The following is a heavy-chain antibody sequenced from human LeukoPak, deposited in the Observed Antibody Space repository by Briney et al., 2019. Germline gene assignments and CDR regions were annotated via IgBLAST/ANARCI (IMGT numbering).Heavy chain of an antibody. CDR2: ISYDGSNK. V-gene: IGHV3-30*04. Sequence: PGGSLRLSCAASGFTFSSYAMHWVRQAPGKGLEWVAVISYDGSNKYYADSVKGRFTISRDNSKNTLYLQMNSLRAEDTAVYYCARVLGYNWGGPFDYWGQGTLVTVSS. CDR3: ARVLGYNWGGPFDY. D-gene: IGHD5-24*01. CDR1: GFTFSSYA. J-gene: IGHJ4*02.